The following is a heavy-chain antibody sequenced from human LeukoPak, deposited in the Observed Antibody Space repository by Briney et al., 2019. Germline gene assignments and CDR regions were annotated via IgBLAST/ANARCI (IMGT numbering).Heavy chain of an antibody. J-gene: IGHJ1*01. CDR2: INHSGST. Sequence: PSETLSLTCAVYGGSFSGYHWSWIRQPPGKGLEWIGEINHSGSTNYNPSLKSRVTISVDTSKNQFSLKLSSVTAADTAVYYCASTGKIVVVVAATHRAEYFQHWGQGTLVTVSS. V-gene: IGHV4-34*01. CDR1: GGSFSGYH. D-gene: IGHD2-15*01. CDR3: ASTGKIVVVVAATHRAEYFQH.